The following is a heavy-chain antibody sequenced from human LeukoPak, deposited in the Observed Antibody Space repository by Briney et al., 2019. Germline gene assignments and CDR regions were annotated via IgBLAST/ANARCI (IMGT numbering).Heavy chain of an antibody. CDR3: ARPMGALYTAMVNDYFDY. J-gene: IGHJ4*02. V-gene: IGHV3-7*01. D-gene: IGHD5-18*01. CDR2: IRQDGSEK. Sequence: GGSLRLSCAASGFTFSSYWMSWVRQAPGKGLEWVANIRQDGSEKYYVDSVKGRFTISRDNAKNSLYLQMNSLRAEDTAVYYCARPMGALYTAMVNDYFDYWGQGTLVTVSS. CDR1: GFTFSSYW.